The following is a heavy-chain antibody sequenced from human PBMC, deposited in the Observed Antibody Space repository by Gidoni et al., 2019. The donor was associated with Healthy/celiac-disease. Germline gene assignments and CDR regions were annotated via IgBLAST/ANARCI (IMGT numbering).Heavy chain of an antibody. Sequence: EVQLLESGGGLVQPGGSLSLSCAASGFTFSSYAMSWVGQAPGKGLGWVAARSGSGGSTYYADSGKGRCTISRDNTKNTLYLQMNSLRAEETAVYYCAKALRFLEWFDYYYDGMDVWGQGTTVTVSS. CDR1: GFTFSSYA. D-gene: IGHD3-3*01. J-gene: IGHJ6*02. CDR2: RSGSGGST. CDR3: AKALRFLEWFDYYYDGMDV. V-gene: IGHV3-23*01.